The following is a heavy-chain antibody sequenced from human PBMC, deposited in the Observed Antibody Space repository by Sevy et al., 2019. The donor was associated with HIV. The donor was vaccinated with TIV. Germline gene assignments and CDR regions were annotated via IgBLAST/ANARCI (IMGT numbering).Heavy chain of an antibody. CDR2: IRSKCNSYAT. CDR1: GFTFSGSA. J-gene: IGHJ1*01. D-gene: IGHD3-10*01. Sequence: GGSLRLSCAASGFTFSGSAMHWVRQASWKGLEWVGRIRSKCNSYATAYAASVKGRFTISRDDSKNTAYLQMNSLKAEDTAVYYCIMYSYYGSGSYNAEYFQHWGQGTLVTVSS. V-gene: IGHV3-73*01. CDR3: IMYSYYGSGSYNAEYFQH.